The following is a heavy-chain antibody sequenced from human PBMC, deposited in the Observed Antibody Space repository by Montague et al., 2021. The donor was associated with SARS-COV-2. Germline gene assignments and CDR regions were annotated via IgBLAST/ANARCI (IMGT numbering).Heavy chain of an antibody. Sequence: SETLSLTCTVSGGSISSFYWSWFRQPPGKGLEWIGYISDSGSTNYNPSLTSRVTMSVDTSKNQFPLEVNPVTAADTAVYYCARHYSATLPAVYWGQGTLVTVSS. CDR3: ARHYSATLPAVY. V-gene: IGHV4-59*08. D-gene: IGHD2-15*01. J-gene: IGHJ4*02. CDR1: GGSISSFY. CDR2: ISDSGST.